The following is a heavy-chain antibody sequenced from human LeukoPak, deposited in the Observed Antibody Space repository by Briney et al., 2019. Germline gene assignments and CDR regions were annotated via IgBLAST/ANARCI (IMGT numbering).Heavy chain of an antibody. CDR3: ARDPVATIFSSYYFYYMDV. J-gene: IGHJ6*03. CDR1: GFTFSSYG. V-gene: IGHV3-30*03. Sequence: GGSLRLSCAASGFTFSSYGMHWVRQAPGKGLEWVAVISYDGSNKYYADFVKGRFTISRDNSKNTLYLQMNSLRPEDTAVYHCARDPVATIFSSYYFYYMDVWGKGTTVTVSS. D-gene: IGHD5-12*01. CDR2: ISYDGSNK.